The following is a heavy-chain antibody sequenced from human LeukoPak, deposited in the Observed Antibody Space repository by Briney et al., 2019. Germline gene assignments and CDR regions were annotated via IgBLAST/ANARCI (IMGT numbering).Heavy chain of an antibody. V-gene: IGHV4-30-2*01. CDR1: GGSISSGGYS. Sequence: SETLSLTCAVSGGSISSGGYSWSWIRQPPGKGLEWIGYIYHSGSTNYNPSLKSRVTISVDRSKNQFSLKLSSVTAADTAVYYCARDQGYCSGGSCGFDPWGQGTLVTVSS. D-gene: IGHD2-15*01. CDR3: ARDQGYCSGGSCGFDP. J-gene: IGHJ5*02. CDR2: IYHSGST.